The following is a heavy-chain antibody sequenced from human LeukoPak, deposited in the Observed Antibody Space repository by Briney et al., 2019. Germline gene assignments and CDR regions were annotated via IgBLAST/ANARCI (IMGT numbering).Heavy chain of an antibody. Sequence: GESLKISCKGSGDSYTNYWIGWVRQMPGKGLEWMGIIYLGDYETRYSPSFQGQVTISADKSISTAYLQWSSLKASDTAMYYCARGPYYYDSSGYYSDFDYWGQGTLVTVSS. CDR2: IYLGDYET. J-gene: IGHJ4*02. CDR3: ARGPYYYDSSGYYSDFDY. CDR1: GDSYTNYW. V-gene: IGHV5-51*01. D-gene: IGHD3-22*01.